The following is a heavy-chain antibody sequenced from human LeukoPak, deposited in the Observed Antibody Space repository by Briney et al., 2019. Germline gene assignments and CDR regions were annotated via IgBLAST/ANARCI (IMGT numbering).Heavy chain of an antibody. CDR1: GYTFTSYG. D-gene: IGHD3-3*01. Sequence: ASVKVSCKASGYTFTSYGISWVRQAPGQGLGWMGWISAYNGNTNYAQKLQGRVTMTTDTSTSTAYMELRSLRSDDTAVYYCARNREGDYDFWSGYDAFDIWGQGTMVTVSS. V-gene: IGHV1-18*01. CDR3: ARNREGDYDFWSGYDAFDI. J-gene: IGHJ3*02. CDR2: ISAYNGNT.